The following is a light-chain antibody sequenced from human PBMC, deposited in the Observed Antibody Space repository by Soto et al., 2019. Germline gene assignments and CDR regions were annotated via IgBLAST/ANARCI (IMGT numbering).Light chain of an antibody. CDR1: QSVTSSY. CDR3: QHYVTSAPWT. Sequence: EIVLTQSPGTLSLSPGERATLSCRASQSVTSSYLAWYQQKPGQAPRLLIYGASSRATGIPDRFSGSGSGTDFTLTISRLESEDVAVYYCQHYVTSAPWTFGQGTKVEIK. V-gene: IGKV3-20*01. J-gene: IGKJ1*01. CDR2: GAS.